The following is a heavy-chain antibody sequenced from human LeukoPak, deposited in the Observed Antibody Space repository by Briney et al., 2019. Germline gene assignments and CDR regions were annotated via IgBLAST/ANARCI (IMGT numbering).Heavy chain of an antibody. CDR3: ARWSYGSSGQRPFDI. V-gene: IGHV4-4*07. Sequence: SETLSLTCTVSGGSISNYYWSWIRQPAGKGLEWIGRIYTSGSTNYNPSLKSRVTMSVDTSKNQFSLKLSSVTAADTAVYYCARWSYGSSGQRPFDIWGQGTMVTVSS. CDR1: GGSISNYY. CDR2: IYTSGST. D-gene: IGHD6-19*01. J-gene: IGHJ3*02.